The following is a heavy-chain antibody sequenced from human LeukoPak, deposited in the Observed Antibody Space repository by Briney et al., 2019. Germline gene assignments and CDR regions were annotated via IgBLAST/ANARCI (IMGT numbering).Heavy chain of an antibody. CDR2: IYPGDSDT. Sequence: GEPLKISCKGSGYSFTSYWIGCVRQIPGKGLEWMGIIYPGDSDTRYSPSFQGQVTISADKSISTAYLQWSSLKASDTAMYYCARLGVATTYYFDYWGQGTLVTVSS. CDR3: ARLGVATTYYFDY. D-gene: IGHD5-12*01. V-gene: IGHV5-51*01. J-gene: IGHJ4*02. CDR1: GYSFTSYW.